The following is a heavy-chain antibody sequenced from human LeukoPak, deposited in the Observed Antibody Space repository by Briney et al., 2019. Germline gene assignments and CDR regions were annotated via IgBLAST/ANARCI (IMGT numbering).Heavy chain of an antibody. CDR1: GFTVSSNY. J-gene: IGHJ4*02. D-gene: IGHD6-6*01. CDR2: IYSGGST. CDR3: ARDVYSSSSVSGDY. Sequence: PGGSLRLSCAASGFTVSSNYMSWVRQAPGKGLEWVSVIYSGGSTYYADSVKGRFTISRDNSKNTLYLQMNSLRAEDTAVYYCARDVYSSSSVSGDYWGQGTLVTVSS. V-gene: IGHV3-66*01.